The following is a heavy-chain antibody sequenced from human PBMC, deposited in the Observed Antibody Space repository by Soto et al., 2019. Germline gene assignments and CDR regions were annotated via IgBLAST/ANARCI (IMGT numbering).Heavy chain of an antibody. CDR1: GYDFTAYY. D-gene: IGHD6-13*01. V-gene: IGHV1-8*02. CDR3: GRGPSPRAPAGGTPYYYAVDV. Sequence: ASVKVSCKASGYDFTAYYINWVLQASGEGLEWMGWMNPINGATGSARRFQGRVSMTRNTATGTAYLELTSLRSDDSAVYYCGRGPSPRAPAGGTPYYYAVDVWGQETTVTVSS. CDR2: MNPINGAT. J-gene: IGHJ6*02.